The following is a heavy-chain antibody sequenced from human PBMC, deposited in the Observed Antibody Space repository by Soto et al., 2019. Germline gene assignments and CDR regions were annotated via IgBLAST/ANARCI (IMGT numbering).Heavy chain of an antibody. J-gene: IGHJ6*02. D-gene: IGHD2-2*01. V-gene: IGHV1-69*12. CDR1: GGTFSSYA. CDR2: IIPIFGTA. CDR3: ARHDCISTSCYYYYYYGMDV. Sequence: QVQLVQSGAEVKKPGSSVKVSCKASGGTFSSYAISWVRQAPGQGLEWMGGIIPIFGTANYAQKFQGRVTITADESTSTAYKELSSLRSEDTAVYYCARHDCISTSCYYYYYYGMDVWGQGTTVTVSS.